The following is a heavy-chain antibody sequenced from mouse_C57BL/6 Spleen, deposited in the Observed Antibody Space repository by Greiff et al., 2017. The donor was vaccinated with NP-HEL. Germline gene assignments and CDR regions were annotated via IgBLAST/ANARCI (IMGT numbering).Heavy chain of an antibody. CDR1: GYAFSSSW. Sequence: QVQLQQSGPELVKPGASVKISCKASGYAFSSSWMNWVKQRPGKGLEWIGRIYPGDGDTNYNGKFKGKATLTADKSSSTAYMQLSSLTSEDSAVYFCAGSDYYGSSHFDYWGQGTTLTVSS. CDR3: AGSDYYGSSHFDY. V-gene: IGHV1-82*01. J-gene: IGHJ2*01. D-gene: IGHD1-1*01. CDR2: IYPGDGDT.